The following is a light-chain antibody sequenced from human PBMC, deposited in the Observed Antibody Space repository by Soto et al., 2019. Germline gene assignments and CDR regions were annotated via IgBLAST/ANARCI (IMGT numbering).Light chain of an antibody. CDR2: GAS. J-gene: IGKJ5*01. Sequence: EIVVTQSPATLSVSPGERAPLSCRASQSVSSNLAWYQQKPDQAPRLLIYGASTRATGIPDRFSGGGSGTDFTLTISRLEPEDFAVYYCQQYGSSITFGQGTRLEI. V-gene: IGKV3-20*01. CDR1: QSVSSN. CDR3: QQYGSSIT.